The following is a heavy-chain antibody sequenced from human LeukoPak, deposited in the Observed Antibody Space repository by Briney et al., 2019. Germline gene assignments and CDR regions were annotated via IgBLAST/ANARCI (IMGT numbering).Heavy chain of an antibody. D-gene: IGHD2-21*02. Sequence: SETLSLTCTVSGGSISSYYWSWIRQPPGKGLEWIGYIYYSGSTKYNPSLKSRVTISVDTSKNQFSLKLSSVTAADTAVYYCARDPVVVTGINTFDIWGQGTMVIVSS. CDR2: IYYSGST. J-gene: IGHJ3*02. V-gene: IGHV4-59*01. CDR1: GGSISSYY. CDR3: ARDPVVVTGINTFDI.